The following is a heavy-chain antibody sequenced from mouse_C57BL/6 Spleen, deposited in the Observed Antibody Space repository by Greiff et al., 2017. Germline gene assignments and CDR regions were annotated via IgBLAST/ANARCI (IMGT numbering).Heavy chain of an antibody. CDR1: GYSITSGYY. D-gene: IGHD2-4*01. Sequence: EVQLVESGPGLVKPSQSLSLTCSVTGYSITSGYYWNWIRQFPGNKLEWMGYISYDGSNNYNPSLKNRISITRDTSKNQFFLKLNSVTTEDTATYYCAREGVYYDYGYAMDYWGQGTSVTVSS. CDR2: ISYDGSN. V-gene: IGHV3-6*01. CDR3: AREGVYYDYGYAMDY. J-gene: IGHJ4*01.